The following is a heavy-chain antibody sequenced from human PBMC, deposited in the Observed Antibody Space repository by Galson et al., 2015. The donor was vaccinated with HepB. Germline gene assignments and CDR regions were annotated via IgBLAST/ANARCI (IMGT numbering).Heavy chain of an antibody. CDR2: TYYRSEWYN. J-gene: IGHJ5*02. Sequence: CAISGDSVSSTTATWSWIRQSPSRGLEWLGRTYYRSEWYNDYAESVKSRIIISPDTSKNQFSLQMNSLTPDDTAVYYCARIPHGDSAGGFPSGQGTLVPVSS. CDR3: ARIPHGDSAGGFP. D-gene: IGHD3-10*01. V-gene: IGHV6-1*01. CDR1: GDSVSSTTAT.